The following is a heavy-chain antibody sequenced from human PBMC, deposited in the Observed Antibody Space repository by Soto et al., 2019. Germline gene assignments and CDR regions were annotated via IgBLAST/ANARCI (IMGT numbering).Heavy chain of an antibody. CDR2: INNDGST. Sequence: GGSLRLSCAASGFTVSTSYMSWVRQAPGKGLEWVSVINNDGSTYYADSVKGRFTVSRDISKKTFYLQMNSLRAEDTAVYYCARDDRYCSGGGCLFAGLDVWGQGTMVTVSS. CDR3: ARDDRYCSGGGCLFAGLDV. J-gene: IGHJ6*02. CDR1: GFTVSTSY. V-gene: IGHV3-53*01. D-gene: IGHD2-15*01.